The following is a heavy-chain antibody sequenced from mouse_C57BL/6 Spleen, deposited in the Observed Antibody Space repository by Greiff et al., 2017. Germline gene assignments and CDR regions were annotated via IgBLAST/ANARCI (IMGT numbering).Heavy chain of an antibody. V-gene: IGHV3-6*01. J-gene: IGHJ2*01. D-gene: IGHD1-1*01. CDR1: GYSITSCYY. Sequence: VQLQQSGPGLVKPSQSLSLTCSVTGYSITSCYYWNWIRQFPGNKMEWMGYISYDGSNNYNPSLKNRISITRDTSKNQFFLKVNSVTTEDTATYYCARGGYGSSFDYWGQGTTLTVSS. CDR2: ISYDGSN. CDR3: ARGGYGSSFDY.